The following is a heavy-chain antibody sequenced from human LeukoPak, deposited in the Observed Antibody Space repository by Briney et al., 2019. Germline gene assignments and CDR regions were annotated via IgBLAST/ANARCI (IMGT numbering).Heavy chain of an antibody. CDR3: AKSGYSYGYLDH. CDR1: GFTFSSYG. D-gene: IGHD5-18*01. CDR2: ISYDGSGK. Sequence: TGRSLRLSCVAFGFTFSSYGIHWVRQAPGKGLEWVAVISYDGSGKEYADSVKGRFTNSRDNSKNTVYLQMDSLTTEDTALYYCAKSGYSYGYLDHWGQGTLVTVSS. J-gene: IGHJ5*02. V-gene: IGHV3-30*18.